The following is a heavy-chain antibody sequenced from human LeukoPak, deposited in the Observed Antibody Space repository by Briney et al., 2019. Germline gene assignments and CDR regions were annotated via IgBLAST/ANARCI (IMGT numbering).Heavy chain of an antibody. J-gene: IGHJ4*02. V-gene: IGHV4-59*01. CDR2: IYDSGKI. CDR3: ARGGGTLDY. Sequence: LETLSLTCTVSGDSISSYYWSWIRQPPGKGLEWIGYIYDSGKINYNASLISRVTISVDTSKNQFSLKLTSVTPADTAVYYCARGGGTLDYWGQGTLVTVSS. CDR1: GDSISSYY. D-gene: IGHD3-16*01.